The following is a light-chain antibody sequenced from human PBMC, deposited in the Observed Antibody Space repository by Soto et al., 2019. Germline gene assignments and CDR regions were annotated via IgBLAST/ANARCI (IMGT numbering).Light chain of an antibody. CDR3: GTWDGGLSVVL. CDR2: DND. J-gene: IGLJ2*01. CDR1: SSNIGKNY. Sequence: QAVVTQPPSVSAAPGQKVTISCSGSSSNIGKNYVSWYQQLPGTAPKLLINDNDKRPSGIPYRFSGSKSGTSATLGITGLETGDEADYFSGTWDGGLSVVLFGGRTKVTVL. V-gene: IGLV1-51*01.